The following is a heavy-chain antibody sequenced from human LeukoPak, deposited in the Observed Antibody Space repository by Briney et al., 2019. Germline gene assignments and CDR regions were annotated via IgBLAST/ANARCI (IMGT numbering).Heavy chain of an antibody. V-gene: IGHV3-23*01. D-gene: IGHD1-26*01. CDR3: ARGVGAAVN. CDR1: GFTFSTYA. J-gene: IGHJ4*02. Sequence: GGSLRLSCAASGFTFSTYAMTWVRQAPGKGLEWVSAISGSGGSTYYANSVKGRFTISRDNSKNTLYLQMNSLRAGDTAVYYCARGVGAAVNWGQGTLVTVSS. CDR2: ISGSGGST.